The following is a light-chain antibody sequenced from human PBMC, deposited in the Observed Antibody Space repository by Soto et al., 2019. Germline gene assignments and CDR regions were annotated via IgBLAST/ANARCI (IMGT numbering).Light chain of an antibody. CDR1: TSDVGSYNF. CDR2: EGS. Sequence: QSALTQPASVSGSPGQSITISCTGTTSDVGSYNFVSWYQQHPGKAPKVMIYEGSKRPSGVSNRFSGSKSGNTASLTISGLQAEDEADYYCCSYAGRSTWVFGTGTKVTVL. V-gene: IGLV2-23*01. CDR3: CSYAGRSTWV. J-gene: IGLJ1*01.